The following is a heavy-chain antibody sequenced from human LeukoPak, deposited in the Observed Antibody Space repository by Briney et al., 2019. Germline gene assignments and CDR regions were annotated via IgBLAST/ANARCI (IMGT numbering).Heavy chain of an antibody. D-gene: IGHD3-22*01. CDR3: ARGSGYDSSGYYTFGY. CDR1: GFAFSSYW. CDR2: IKQDGSEK. J-gene: IGHJ4*02. V-gene: IGHV3-7*01. Sequence: PGGSLRLSCAASGFAFSSYWMSWVRQAPGKGLEWVANIKQDGSEKYYVDSVKGRFTISRDNAKTSLYLQMNSLRAEDTAMYYCARGSGYDSSGYYTFGYWGQGTLVTVSS.